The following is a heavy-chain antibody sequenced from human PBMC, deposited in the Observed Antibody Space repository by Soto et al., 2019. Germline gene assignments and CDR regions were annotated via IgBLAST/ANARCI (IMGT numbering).Heavy chain of an antibody. CDR3: ARGGIVLVPAANNYYYYGTDV. CDR1: GYSFTSYW. V-gene: IGHV5-51*01. Sequence: LGESLKISCKGSGYSFTSYWIGWVRQMPGKGLEWMGIIYPGDSDTRYSPSFQGQVTISADKSISTAYLQWSSLKASDTAMYYCARGGIVLVPAANNYYYYGTDVWGQGTTVTVS. D-gene: IGHD2-2*01. CDR2: IYPGDSDT. J-gene: IGHJ6*02.